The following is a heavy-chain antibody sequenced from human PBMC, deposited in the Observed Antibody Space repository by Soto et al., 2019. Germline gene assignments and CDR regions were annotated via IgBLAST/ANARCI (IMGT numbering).Heavy chain of an antibody. CDR3: ARASSGYDLGDDF. CDR1: GFDFGDYS. CDR2: ISFSSKTI. D-gene: IGHD5-12*01. Sequence: VGSLRLSCTASGFDFGDYSFHWVRQAPGKGLEWLSYISFSSKTIYYADSVKGRFTVSRDNAKKSLYLQMHTLRVEDAAVYHCARASSGYDLGDDFWGQGTLVTVSS. V-gene: IGHV3-48*01. J-gene: IGHJ4*02.